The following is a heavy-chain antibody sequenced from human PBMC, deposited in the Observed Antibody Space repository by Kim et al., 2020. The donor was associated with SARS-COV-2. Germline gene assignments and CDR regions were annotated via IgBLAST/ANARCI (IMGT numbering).Heavy chain of an antibody. V-gene: IGHV3-30*18. J-gene: IGHJ6*02. Sequence: GGSLRLSCAASGFTFSSYAMHWVRQAPGKGLEWVAVISHDGSNRYYADSVKGRFTISRDNSKKTLYLQMNTLRTEDTAVYYCAKDHSYDSSANISNYYGNYGMDVWGPGTTVTVPS. CDR2: ISHDGSNR. CDR1: GFTFSSYA. D-gene: IGHD3-22*01. CDR3: AKDHSYDSSANISNYYGNYGMDV.